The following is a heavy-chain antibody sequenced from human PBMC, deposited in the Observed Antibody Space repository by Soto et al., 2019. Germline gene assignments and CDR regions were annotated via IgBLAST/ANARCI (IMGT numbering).Heavy chain of an antibody. Sequence: GGSLRLSCAASGFTFSSYGMHWVRQAPGKGLEWVAVISYDGSNKYYADSVKGRFTISRDNSKNTLYLQMNSLRAEDTAVYYCAKDRSGLAVVILDYWGQGTLVTVSS. CDR3: AKDRSGLAVVILDY. CDR2: ISYDGSNK. J-gene: IGHJ4*02. CDR1: GFTFSSYG. V-gene: IGHV3-30*18. D-gene: IGHD3-22*01.